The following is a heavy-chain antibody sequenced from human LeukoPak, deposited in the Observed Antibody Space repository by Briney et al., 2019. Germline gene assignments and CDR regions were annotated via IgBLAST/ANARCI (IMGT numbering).Heavy chain of an antibody. D-gene: IGHD3-3*01. Sequence: PSETLSLTCAVYGGSFSGYYWSWIRQPPGKGLGWIGEINHSGSTNYNPSLKSRVTISVDTSKNQFSLKLSSVTAADTAAYYCARLRFLVRGFDLWGRGTLVTVSS. V-gene: IGHV4-34*01. CDR2: INHSGST. J-gene: IGHJ2*01. CDR3: ARLRFLVRGFDL. CDR1: GGSFSGYY.